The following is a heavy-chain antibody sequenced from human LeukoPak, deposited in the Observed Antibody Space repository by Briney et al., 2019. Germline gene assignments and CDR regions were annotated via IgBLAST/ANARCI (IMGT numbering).Heavy chain of an antibody. CDR3: PRGRGSCGSGGSWYGDD. D-gene: IGHD2-15*01. CDR2: ISGSGGST. Sequence: GGTLRLSCAASGFTFSSYGMSWVRQAPGKGLEWVSAISGSGGSTYYADSVKGRFTISRDNSKNTLYLQMNSLRAEDTAVYYCPRGRGSCGSGGSWYGDDWGQGTLVTVSS. J-gene: IGHJ4*02. CDR1: GFTFSSYG. V-gene: IGHV3-23*01.